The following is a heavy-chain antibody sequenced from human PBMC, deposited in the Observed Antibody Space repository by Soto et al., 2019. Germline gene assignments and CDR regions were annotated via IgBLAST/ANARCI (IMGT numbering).Heavy chain of an antibody. J-gene: IGHJ4*02. V-gene: IGHV1-8*01. CDR2: MNPNSGNT. CDR3: AREGKIRGDDY. CDR1: GYTFTSYD. D-gene: IGHD3-16*01. Sequence: QVQLVQSGAEVKKPGASVRVSCKASGYTFTSYDINWVRQATGQGLEWMGWMNPNSGNTGYAQKFQGRVTTTRNTAISTSSMELRNLRSEDTAVDYCAREGKIRGDDYWGQGTLVTVSS.